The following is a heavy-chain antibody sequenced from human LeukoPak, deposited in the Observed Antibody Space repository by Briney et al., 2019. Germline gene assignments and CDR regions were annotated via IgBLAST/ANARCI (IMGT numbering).Heavy chain of an antibody. V-gene: IGHV3-23*01. CDR2: ISGSVGST. CDR1: GFTFNSYA. J-gene: IGHJ6*03. CDR3: ATNGDSSSRSFLYYYYYSMDV. D-gene: IGHD6-6*01. Sequence: QPWGSLRLSCSASGFTFNSYARRWLPQAPGKGLEGVSAISGSVGSTYYADSVRGRFTIARDNAKNTLYPQMNSMRAEDTGVYYSATNGDSSSRSFLYYYYYSMDVWGKGTTVTVSS.